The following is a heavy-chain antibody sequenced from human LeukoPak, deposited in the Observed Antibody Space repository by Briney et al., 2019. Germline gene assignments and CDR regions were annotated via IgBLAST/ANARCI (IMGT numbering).Heavy chain of an antibody. CDR1: GFTFSSYA. V-gene: IGHV3-30*04. CDR3: ARGRRLVTHRNVYLDY. D-gene: IGHD4-17*01. J-gene: IGHJ4*02. Sequence: GGSLRLSCAASGFTFSSYAMSWVRQAPGKGLEWVAVISYDGSNKYYADSVRGRFTISRDNSKNTLYLQMNSLRAEDTAVYYCARGRRLVTHRNVYLDYWGQGTLVTVSS. CDR2: ISYDGSNK.